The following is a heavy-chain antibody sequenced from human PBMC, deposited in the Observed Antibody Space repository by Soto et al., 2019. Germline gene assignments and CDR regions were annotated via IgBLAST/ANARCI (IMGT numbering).Heavy chain of an antibody. J-gene: IGHJ4*02. CDR1: GYIFINYY. D-gene: IGHD2-2*01. CDR2: FNPMSGST. V-gene: IGHV1-46*03. Sequence: QVQLVQSGAEVKKPGASLKISCKTSGYIFINYYIHWVRQAPGQGLELVSPFNPMSGSTDYAQNLQCIVTVTSDTSTSTVYMELSSLIFEDTAVYYCARDLVAADYWGQGTPGTVSS. CDR3: ARDLVAADY.